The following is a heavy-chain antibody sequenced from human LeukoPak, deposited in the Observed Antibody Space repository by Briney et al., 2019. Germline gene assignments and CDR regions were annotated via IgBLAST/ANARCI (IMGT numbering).Heavy chain of an antibody. Sequence: GGSLRLSCAASGFTFSSYSMNWVRQAPGKGLEWVAVISYDGSNKYYADSVRGRFIISRDKSRNTLYLQMNSLRVDDTAVYYCARGGSMVRGVLWGQGTLVTVSS. D-gene: IGHD3-10*01. J-gene: IGHJ4*02. CDR1: GFTFSSYS. CDR3: ARGGSMVRGVL. V-gene: IGHV3-30*03. CDR2: ISYDGSNK.